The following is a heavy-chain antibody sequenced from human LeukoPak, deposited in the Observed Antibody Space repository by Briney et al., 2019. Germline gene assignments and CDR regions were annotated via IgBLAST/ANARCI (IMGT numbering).Heavy chain of an antibody. CDR1: GGSISNYY. J-gene: IGHJ6*02. CDR3: ARTPTFHSSSGFSYYYYGMDV. CDR2: VYRSGST. D-gene: IGHD3-22*01. V-gene: IGHV4-59*01. Sequence: KSSETLSLTCTVSGGSISNYYWNWIRQPPGKRLEWIGYVYRSGSTNYNPSLKSRVTISVDTSKNQFSLKLSSVTAADTAVYYCARTPTFHSSSGFSYYYYGMDVWGQGTTVTVSS.